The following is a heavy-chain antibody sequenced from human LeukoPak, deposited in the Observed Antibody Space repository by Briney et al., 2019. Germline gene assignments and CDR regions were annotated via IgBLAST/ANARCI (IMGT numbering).Heavy chain of an antibody. CDR1: GGSISSSSYY. J-gene: IGHJ3*02. D-gene: IGHD3-3*01. Sequence: PSETLSLTCTVSGGSISSSSYYWGWIRQPPGKGLEWIGSIYYSGSTYYNPSLKSRVTISVDTSKNQFSLKLSSVTAADTAVYYCARGITIFGVVIMGTGAFDIWGQGTMVTVSS. CDR2: IYYSGST. V-gene: IGHV4-39*01. CDR3: ARGITIFGVVIMGTGAFDI.